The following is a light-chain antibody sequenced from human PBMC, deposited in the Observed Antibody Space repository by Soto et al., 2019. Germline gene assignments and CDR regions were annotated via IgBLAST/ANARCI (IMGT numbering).Light chain of an antibody. CDR2: DIS. CDR3: QSYDSSLSVYV. CDR1: SSDVGGYNY. V-gene: IGLV2-14*03. J-gene: IGLJ1*01. Sequence: QSVLTQPASVSGSPGQSITISCTGTSSDVGGYNYVSWYQHHPGKAPKLLIYDISNRPSGVSDRFSGSKSGTSASLAITGLQAEDEADYYCQSYDSSLSVYVFGTGTKVTVL.